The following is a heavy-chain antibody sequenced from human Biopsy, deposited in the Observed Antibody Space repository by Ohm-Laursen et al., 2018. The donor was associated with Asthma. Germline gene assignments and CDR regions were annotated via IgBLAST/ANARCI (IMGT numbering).Heavy chain of an antibody. CDR1: GGTFNTYV. Sequence: ASVTVSCQSLGGTFNTYVIGWVRQAPGPGLGWMGGINSVFGTTTYPQKFQDRVTITADDSTSTVYMELSSLRSEDTAVYYCARKAGSCISRTCYSLDFWGQGTLVTVSS. J-gene: IGHJ4*02. CDR3: ARKAGSCISRTCYSLDF. D-gene: IGHD2-2*01. CDR2: INSVFGTT. V-gene: IGHV1-69*13.